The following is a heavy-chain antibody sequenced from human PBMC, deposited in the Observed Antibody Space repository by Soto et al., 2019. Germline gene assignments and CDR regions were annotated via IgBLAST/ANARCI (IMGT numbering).Heavy chain of an antibody. D-gene: IGHD5-18*01. Sequence: LSLTCTVSGGSISSSSYYWGWIRQPPGKGLEWIGSIYYSGSTYYNPSLKSRVTISVDTSKNQFSLKLSSVTAADTAVYYCARLGEEDTAMDPWYYYGMDVWGQGTTVTVSS. J-gene: IGHJ6*02. V-gene: IGHV4-39*01. CDR2: IYYSGST. CDR3: ARLGEEDTAMDPWYYYGMDV. CDR1: GGSISSSSYY.